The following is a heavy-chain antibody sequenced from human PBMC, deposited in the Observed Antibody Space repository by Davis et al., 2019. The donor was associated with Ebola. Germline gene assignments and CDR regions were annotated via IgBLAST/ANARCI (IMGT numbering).Heavy chain of an antibody. D-gene: IGHD2-15*01. V-gene: IGHV4-61*08. J-gene: IGHJ5*02. CDR1: GGSISSGGYY. CDR3: ARVPYCSGGSCYSGGWFDP. Sequence: MPSETLSLTCAVSGGSISSGGYYWSWIRQPPGKGLEWIGYIYYSGSTNYNPSLKSRVTISVDTSKNQFSLKLSSVTAADTAVYYCARVPYCSGGSCYSGGWFDPWGQGTLVTVSS. CDR2: IYYSGST.